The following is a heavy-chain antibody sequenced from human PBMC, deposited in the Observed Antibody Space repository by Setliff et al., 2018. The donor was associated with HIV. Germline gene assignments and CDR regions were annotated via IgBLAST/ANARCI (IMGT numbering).Heavy chain of an antibody. J-gene: IGHJ2*01. D-gene: IGHD6-13*01. CDR3: ASTGYSSSWYNRGTDWYFDL. Sequence: GASVKVSCKASGYTFTGYYMHWVRQAPGQGLEWMGWINPNSGGTTYAQKFQGRVTMTRDTSISTAYMEVSRLRSEDTAVYYCASTGYSSSWYNRGTDWYFDLWGRGTLVTVSS. CDR2: INPNSGGT. V-gene: IGHV1-2*02. CDR1: GYTFTGYY.